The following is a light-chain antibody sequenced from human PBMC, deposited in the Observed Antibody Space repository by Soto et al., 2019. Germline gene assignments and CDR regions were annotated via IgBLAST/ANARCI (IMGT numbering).Light chain of an antibody. J-gene: IGLJ2*01. V-gene: IGLV2-14*01. CDR1: SSDVGGYNY. CDR2: DVS. Sequence: QSALTQPASVSGSPGQSITISCTGTSSDVGGYNYVSWYQQHPGKAPKLMIYDVSNRPSGVSNRFSGSKSGNTASLTISGLQAEDEADYYCSSYTSSSTLVRVFSGGTKLTVL. CDR3: SSYTSSSTLVRV.